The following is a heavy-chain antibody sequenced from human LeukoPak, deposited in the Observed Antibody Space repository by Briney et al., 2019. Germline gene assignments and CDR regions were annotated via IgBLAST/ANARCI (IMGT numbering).Heavy chain of an antibody. J-gene: IGHJ4*02. CDR1: GFTFSSYA. Sequence: PGGSLRLSCVASGFTFSSYAMYWVRQAPGKGLEWVSGIFGSGGSTHYADSVKGRFTISRDNSKKTVYLQMNSLRAEDTAVYYCAKTTTGYSSGRFPGWPVDYWGQGTLVTVSS. D-gene: IGHD6-19*01. CDR2: IFGSGGST. CDR3: AKTTTGYSSGRFPGWPVDY. V-gene: IGHV3-23*01.